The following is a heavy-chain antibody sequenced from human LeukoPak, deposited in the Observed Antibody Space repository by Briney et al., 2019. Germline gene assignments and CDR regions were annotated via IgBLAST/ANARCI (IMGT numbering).Heavy chain of an antibody. Sequence: SGTLSLTCAVSGGSISSSNWWSWVRQPPGKGLEWIGEIYHSGSTNYNPSLKSRVTISVDKSKNQFSLKLSSVTVADTAVYYCARVVAAARGWFDPWGQGTLVTVSS. D-gene: IGHD6-13*01. J-gene: IGHJ5*02. CDR1: GGSISSSNW. V-gene: IGHV4-4*02. CDR2: IYHSGST. CDR3: ARVVAAARGWFDP.